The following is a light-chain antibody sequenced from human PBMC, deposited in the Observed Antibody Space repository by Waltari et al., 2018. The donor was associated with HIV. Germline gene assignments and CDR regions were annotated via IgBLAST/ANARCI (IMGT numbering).Light chain of an antibody. Sequence: VITQPQHSLAVSSGARATVNCKSRQSVLYSFPDNNYLAWYQQKPGQPPKLLIYWAYTRESGVPDRFSGSGSGTDFALTISSLQPEDVAVYYCQQYYSTPWTFGQGTKVEIK. CDR3: QQYYSTPWT. CDR1: QSVLYSFPDNNY. J-gene: IGKJ1*01. V-gene: IGKV4-1*01. CDR2: WAY.